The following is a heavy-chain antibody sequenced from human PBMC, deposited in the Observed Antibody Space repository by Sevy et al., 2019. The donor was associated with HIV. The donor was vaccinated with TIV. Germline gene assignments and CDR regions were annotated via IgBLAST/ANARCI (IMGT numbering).Heavy chain of an antibody. J-gene: IGHJ3*01. CDR1: GGTFSSYA. CDR3: GGKGDYSGGSCQYAFDF. CDR2: IIPIFGTA. V-gene: IGHV1-69*13. Sequence: ASVKVSCKASGGTFSSYAISWVRQAPGQGLEWMGRIIPIFGTANYAQKFQGRVTITADESTSTAYMELSSLRSEDTAVDYCGGKGDYSGGSCQYAFDFWGQGTMVTVSS. D-gene: IGHD2-15*01.